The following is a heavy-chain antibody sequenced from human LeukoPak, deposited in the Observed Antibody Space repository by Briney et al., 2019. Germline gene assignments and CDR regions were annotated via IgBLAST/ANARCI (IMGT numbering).Heavy chain of an antibody. Sequence: SETLSLTCSLSGDTLSTYYWNWIRQTPGRGLEWIGHISLGNTEYNPSLKSRVTISVDTSKNEFYLRLTSVTAADTALYFCARDKRHSYGKYFGPWSQGTLVSVSS. J-gene: IGHJ5*02. D-gene: IGHD5-18*01. CDR3: ARDKRHSYGKYFGP. CDR2: ISLGNT. V-gene: IGHV4-59*12. CDR1: GDTLSTYY.